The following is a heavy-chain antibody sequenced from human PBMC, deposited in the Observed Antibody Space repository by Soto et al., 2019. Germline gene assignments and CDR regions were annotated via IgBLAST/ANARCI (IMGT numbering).Heavy chain of an antibody. CDR1: GGSISSYY. Sequence: ETLSLTCTVSGGSISSYYWSWIRQPPGKGLEWIGYIYYSGSTNYNPSLKSRVTISVDTSKNQFSLKLSSVTAADTAVHYCAREQPSVAGAFDYWGQGTLVTVSS. CDR2: IYYSGST. J-gene: IGHJ4*02. V-gene: IGHV4-59*01. CDR3: AREQPSVAGAFDY. D-gene: IGHD6-19*01.